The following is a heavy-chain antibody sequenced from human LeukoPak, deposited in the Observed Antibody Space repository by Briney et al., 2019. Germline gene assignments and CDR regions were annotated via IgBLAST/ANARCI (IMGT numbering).Heavy chain of an antibody. Sequence: GGSLRLSCAASGFTFSSYVMHWVRQAPGKGLEWVAIISYDGSNEYYADSVKGRFTISRDNSKNTLYLQMNSLRAEDTAVYYCAKDGGSGSSGWYAFFDYWGQGTLVTVSS. CDR2: ISYDGSNE. CDR1: GFTFSSYV. V-gene: IGHV3-30*04. D-gene: IGHD6-19*01. J-gene: IGHJ4*02. CDR3: AKDGGSGSSGWYAFFDY.